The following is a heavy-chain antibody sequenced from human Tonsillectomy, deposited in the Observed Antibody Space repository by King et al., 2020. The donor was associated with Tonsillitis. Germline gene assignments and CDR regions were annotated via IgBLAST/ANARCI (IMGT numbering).Heavy chain of an antibody. CDR3: ARTYDGHSKFSDYYYYGMDV. D-gene: IGHD4-23*01. V-gene: IGHV4-30-2*01. Sequence: QLQESGSGLVKPSQTLSLTCAVSGGSISSGGYSWSWIRQPPGKGLEWIGYIYHSGSTYYNPSLKSRVTISVDRSKNQFSLKLSSVTAADTAVYYCARTYDGHSKFSDYYYYGMDVWGQGTTVTVSS. CDR1: GGSISSGGYS. J-gene: IGHJ6*02. CDR2: IYHSGST.